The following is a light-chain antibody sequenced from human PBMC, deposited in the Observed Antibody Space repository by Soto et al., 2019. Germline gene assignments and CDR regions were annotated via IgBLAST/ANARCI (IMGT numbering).Light chain of an antibody. CDR2: EVS. CDR3: SSYTSSSTRV. V-gene: IGLV2-14*01. J-gene: IGLJ1*01. CDR1: SSDVGGYNY. Sequence: QSALTQPASVSGSPGQSITISCTGTSSDVGGYNYVSWYQQHPGKAPKLMIYEVSNRPSGVSNRFSCSKSGNTASLTISGLQAEDEADYYGSSYTSSSTRVFGTGTKFTVL.